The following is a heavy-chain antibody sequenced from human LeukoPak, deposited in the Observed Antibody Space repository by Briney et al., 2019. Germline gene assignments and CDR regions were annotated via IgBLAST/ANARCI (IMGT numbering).Heavy chain of an antibody. V-gene: IGHV3-23*01. J-gene: IGHJ6*04. CDR1: GFTFSSYA. D-gene: IGHD2-2*01. CDR2: ISGSGGST. Sequence: GGSLRPSCAASGFTFSSYAMSWVRQAAGKGLEWVSAISGSGGSTYYADSVKGRFTISRDNSKNTLYLQMNSLRAEDTAVYYCARGDIVVVPAAIPGRAGMDVWGKGTTVTVSS. CDR3: ARGDIVVVPAAIPGRAGMDV.